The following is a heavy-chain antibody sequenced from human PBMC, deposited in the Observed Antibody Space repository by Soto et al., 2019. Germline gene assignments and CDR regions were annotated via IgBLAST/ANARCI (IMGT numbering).Heavy chain of an antibody. CDR3: ARELRSSGWFDY. CDR2: IIPILGIA. J-gene: IGHJ4*02. CDR1: GGTFSSYT. D-gene: IGHD6-19*01. Sequence: QVQLVQSGAEVKKPGSSVKVSCKASGGTFSSYTISWVRQAPGQGLEWMGRIIPILGIANYAQKFQGRVTITADKSTSTAYMELSSLRSEDTAVYYCARELRSSGWFDYWGQGTLVTVSS. V-gene: IGHV1-69*08.